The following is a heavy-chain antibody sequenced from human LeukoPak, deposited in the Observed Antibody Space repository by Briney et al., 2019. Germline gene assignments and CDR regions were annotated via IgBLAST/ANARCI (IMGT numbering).Heavy chain of an antibody. CDR1: GGISSNFA. CDR2: ITGLFATA. J-gene: IGHJ5*02. V-gene: IGHV1-69*05. D-gene: IGHD3-3*01. Sequence: SVKVSCKASGGISSNFAIHWVRQAPGQGLEWMGQITGLFATAHYAQKFQGRVTITTDESTGAVYMELSSLRSEDTAVYYCARVGVIISHNWFDPRGQGTLVTVSS. CDR3: ARVGVIISHNWFDP.